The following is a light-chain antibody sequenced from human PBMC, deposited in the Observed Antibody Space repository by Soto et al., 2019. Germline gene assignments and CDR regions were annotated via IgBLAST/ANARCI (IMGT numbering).Light chain of an antibody. V-gene: IGKV3-20*01. CDR2: GAS. Sequence: EIVLTQSPGTLSLSPGERTTLSCRASQSVSSSYLAWYQQKPGQAPSLLIYGASSRATGIPDRFIGSGSGTALTLTISRLETEDFAVYYCQQYGSSPLYTFGQGTKLEIK. J-gene: IGKJ2*01. CDR1: QSVSSSY. CDR3: QQYGSSPLYT.